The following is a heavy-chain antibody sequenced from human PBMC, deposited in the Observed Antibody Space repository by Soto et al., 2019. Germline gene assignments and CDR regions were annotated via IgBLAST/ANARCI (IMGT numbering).Heavy chain of an antibody. Sequence: QVQLVQSGADVKTPGASVRVSCKASGYTFTCYYVHWVREAPGQGREWMGWINPETGGTSYAQKLQGRVTLSRDTSINTAYLELSRLRFDDAAVYFCARERYQVISDGMDVWGQGTTVTVSS. CDR1: GYTFTCYY. D-gene: IGHD2-2*01. CDR2: INPETGGT. CDR3: ARERYQVISDGMDV. J-gene: IGHJ6*02. V-gene: IGHV1-2*02.